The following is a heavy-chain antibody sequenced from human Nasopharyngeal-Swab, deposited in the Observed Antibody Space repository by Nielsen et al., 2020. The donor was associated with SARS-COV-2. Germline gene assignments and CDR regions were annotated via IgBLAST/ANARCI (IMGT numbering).Heavy chain of an antibody. V-gene: IGHV1-69*13. J-gene: IGHJ6*03. CDR2: IIPIFGTA. CDR1: GGTFSSYA. D-gene: IGHD3-22*01. CDR3: ARGGDYYDSSGYYYASCYYMDV. Sequence: SVKVSCKASGGTFSSYAISWVRQAPGQGLEWMGGIIPIFGTANYAQKFQGRVTITADESTSTAYMELSSLRSEDTAVYYCARGGDYYDSSGYYYASCYYMDVWGKGTTVTVSS.